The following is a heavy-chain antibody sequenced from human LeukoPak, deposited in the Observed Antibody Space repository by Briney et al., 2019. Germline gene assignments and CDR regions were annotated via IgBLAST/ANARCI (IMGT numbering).Heavy chain of an antibody. CDR1: GFTFSSYS. D-gene: IGHD4-17*01. CDR3: AREFGYGVPDAFDI. J-gene: IGHJ3*02. CDR2: ISSSSSTI. V-gene: IGHV3-48*01. Sequence: PGGSLRLSCAASGFTFSSYSMSWVRQAPGKGLEWVSYISSSSSTIYYADSVKGRFTISRDNAKNSLYLQMNSLRAEDTAVYYCAREFGYGVPDAFDIWGQGTMVTVSS.